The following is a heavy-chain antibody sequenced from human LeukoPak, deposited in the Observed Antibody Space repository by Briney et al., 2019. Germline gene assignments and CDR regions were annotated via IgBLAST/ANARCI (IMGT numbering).Heavy chain of an antibody. D-gene: IGHD3-22*01. J-gene: IGHJ4*02. Sequence: GGSLRLSCAASGFTFSSYAMSWVRQAPGKGLEWVSAISGSGDSTYYADSVKGRFTFSRDNSKNTLYLQMNSLRAEDTAIYYCARAWGYYDLWGQGTLVTVSS. CDR3: ARAWGYYDL. V-gene: IGHV3-23*01. CDR1: GFTFSSYA. CDR2: ISGSGDST.